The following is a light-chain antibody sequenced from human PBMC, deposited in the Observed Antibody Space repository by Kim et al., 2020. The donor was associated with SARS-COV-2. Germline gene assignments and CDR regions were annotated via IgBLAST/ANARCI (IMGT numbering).Light chain of an antibody. CDR2: AAA. V-gene: IGKV1-9*01. CDR3: QQLNSLPLT. CDR1: QGASTY. Sequence: ASAGDSVTITCRASQGASTYLAWYQQKPAKAPKLLIYAAATLQSGVPSRFSGSGSGTHFTLTISSLQAEDFATYYCQQLNSLPLTFGGGTKVDIK. J-gene: IGKJ4*01.